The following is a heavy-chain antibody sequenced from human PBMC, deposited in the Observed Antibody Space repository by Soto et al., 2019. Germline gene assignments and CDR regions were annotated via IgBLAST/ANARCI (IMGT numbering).Heavy chain of an antibody. V-gene: IGHV1-18*01. D-gene: IGHD1-1*01. CDR3: ARHRPIRENVPPQPWVAMDA. CDR1: GYTFINHG. CDR2: ISTFNGNT. J-gene: IGHJ6*02. Sequence: QVQLVQSGAEVKRPGASVKVSCKASGYTFINHGISWVRQARGQGLEWMGWISTFNGNTVFAQKLEDRVTLTTDTSTTTADMELRSMTSDDTAIYFCARHRPIRENVPPQPWVAMDAWGQGSTVTVSS.